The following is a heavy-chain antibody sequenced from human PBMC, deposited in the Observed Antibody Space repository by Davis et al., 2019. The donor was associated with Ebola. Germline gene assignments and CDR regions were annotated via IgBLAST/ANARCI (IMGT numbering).Heavy chain of an antibody. CDR1: GFTFSSYA. CDR2: ISYDGSNK. CDR3: ARETFGVVAAAGDYYYYYMDV. D-gene: IGHD2-15*01. V-gene: IGHV3-30-3*01. Sequence: GESLKISCAASGFTFSSYAMHWVRQAPGKGLEWVTLISYDGSNKYYADSVKGRFTISRDNAKNSLYLQMNSLRAEDTAVYYCARETFGVVAAAGDYYYYYMDVWGKGTTVTVSS. J-gene: IGHJ6*03.